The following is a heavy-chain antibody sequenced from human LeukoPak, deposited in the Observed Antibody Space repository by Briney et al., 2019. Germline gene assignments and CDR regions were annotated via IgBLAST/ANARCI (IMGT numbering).Heavy chain of an antibody. J-gene: IGHJ4*02. V-gene: IGHV4-4*02. CDR2: IYHSGST. CDR1: GGSISSSNW. Sequence: PSETLSLTCAVSGGSISSSNWWSWVRQPPGKGLEWIGEIYHSGSTNYNPSLKSRVTISVDKSKNQFSLKLSSVTAADTAVYYCAREVGVNYYGSGSYSPFDYWGQGTLVTVSP. D-gene: IGHD3-10*01. CDR3: AREVGVNYYGSGSYSPFDY.